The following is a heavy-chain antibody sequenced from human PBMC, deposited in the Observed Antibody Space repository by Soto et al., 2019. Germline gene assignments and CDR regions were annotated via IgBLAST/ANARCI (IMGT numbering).Heavy chain of an antibody. CDR2: ISGSGGST. V-gene: IGHV3-23*01. CDR3: TRFYNYGGNSDSGTDY. Sequence: GGSLRLSCAASGFTFSSYAMSWVRQAPGKGLEWVSAISGSGGSTYYADSVKGRFTISRDNSKNTLYLQMNSLRAEDTAVYYCTRFYNYGGNSDSGTDYWGQGTLVTVSS. CDR1: GFTFSSYA. D-gene: IGHD4-17*01. J-gene: IGHJ4*02.